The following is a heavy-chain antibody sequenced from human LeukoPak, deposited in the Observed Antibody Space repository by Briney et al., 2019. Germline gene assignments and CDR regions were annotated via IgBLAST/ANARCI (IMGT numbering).Heavy chain of an antibody. D-gene: IGHD1-1*01. J-gene: IGHJ4*02. Sequence: GGSLRLSCAASGFTFSSNAMHWVRQAPGKGLEWVAVISYDGSNKYYPDSVKGRYTISRDNSKNTLYLQMNSLRVDDTAVYYCASSTRIYGGPDDLLDYWGQGTLVTVSS. CDR2: ISYDGSNK. CDR1: GFTFSSNA. V-gene: IGHV3-30*04. CDR3: ASSTRIYGGPDDLLDY.